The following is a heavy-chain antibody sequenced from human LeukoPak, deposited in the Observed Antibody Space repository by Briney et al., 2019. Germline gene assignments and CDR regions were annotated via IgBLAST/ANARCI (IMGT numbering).Heavy chain of an antibody. CDR1: GYSFTSYW. Sequence: GESLKISCKGFGYSFTSYWVGWVRQMPGKGLEWMGFIHPGDSSTRYSPSFQGQVTISADKSINTAYLQRSSLEASDTAMYYCARVASRDGHDYNPFDYWGQGTLVTVSS. J-gene: IGHJ4*02. CDR2: IHPGDSST. V-gene: IGHV5-51*01. D-gene: IGHD5-24*01. CDR3: ARVASRDGHDYNPFDY.